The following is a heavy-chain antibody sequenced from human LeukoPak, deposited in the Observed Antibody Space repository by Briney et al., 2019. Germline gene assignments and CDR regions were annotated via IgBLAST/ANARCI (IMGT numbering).Heavy chain of an antibody. D-gene: IGHD2-21*02. J-gene: IGHJ3*02. V-gene: IGHV3-11*05. CDR1: GFTFSDYY. Sequence: PGGSLRLSCAASGFTFSDYYMSWIRQAPGKGLEWVSYISSSSSYTNYADSVKGRFTISRDNAKNSLYLQMNSLRAEDTAVYYCAREGVMTAYDDAFDIWGQGTMVTVSS. CDR2: ISSSSSYT. CDR3: AREGVMTAYDDAFDI.